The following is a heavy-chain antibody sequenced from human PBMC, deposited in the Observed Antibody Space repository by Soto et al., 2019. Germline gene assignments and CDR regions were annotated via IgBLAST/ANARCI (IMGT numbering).Heavy chain of an antibody. V-gene: IGHV3-48*02. CDR2: ITDSSDTV. J-gene: IGHJ4*02. CDR1: VFTFSSYN. CDR3: ARDFGHGYYLDY. D-gene: IGHD3-3*01. Sequence: GGSLRLSGAASVFTFSSYNMNWVRQAPGKGLEWVSYITDSSDTVHYADSVRGRFTISRDNAESSLYLQMNSLRDEDTAVYFCARDFGHGYYLDYWGRGTLVTVSS.